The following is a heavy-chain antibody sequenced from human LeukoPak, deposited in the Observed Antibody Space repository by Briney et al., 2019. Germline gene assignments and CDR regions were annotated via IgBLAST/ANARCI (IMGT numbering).Heavy chain of an antibody. J-gene: IGHJ4*02. Sequence: SETLSLTCAVYGGSFSGYYWSWIRQPPGKGLEWIGEINHSGSTNYNPSLKSRVTISVDTSKNQFSLKLSSVTAADTAVYYCARDKTSGSYYVGFDYWGQGTLITVSS. CDR1: GGSFSGYY. CDR2: INHSGST. V-gene: IGHV4-34*01. D-gene: IGHD1-26*01. CDR3: ARDKTSGSYYVGFDY.